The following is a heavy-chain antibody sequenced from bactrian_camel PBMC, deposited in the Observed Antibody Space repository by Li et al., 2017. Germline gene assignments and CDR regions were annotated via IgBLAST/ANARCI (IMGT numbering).Heavy chain of an antibody. CDR2: IDRNGKT. V-gene: IGHV3S53*01. CDR1: ESTYNARC. Sequence: HVQLVESGGGSVQAGGSLRLSCITVFESTYNARCMGWFRQAPGKERVGVAAIDRNGKTKYATSVKGRFTISRDDSKNTLYLQMKGLKPEDTAMYYCAAEPELTGAPLCAVLTGTTGQSYFGHWAGEPRSPSP. J-gene: IGHJ4*01. D-gene: IGHD8*01.